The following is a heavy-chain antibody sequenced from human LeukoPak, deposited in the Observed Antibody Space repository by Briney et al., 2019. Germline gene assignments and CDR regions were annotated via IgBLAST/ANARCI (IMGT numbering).Heavy chain of an antibody. Sequence: GGSLRLSCAASKFNLSSYGMHWVRQAPGKGLEWVATIWYDGTTKYYTDSVKGRFTISRENSKNTLYLEMSSLRADDTAVYYCARPHYYDGSGYYFSAFDMWGQGTRVTVSS. D-gene: IGHD3-22*01. CDR3: ARPHYYDGSGYYFSAFDM. J-gene: IGHJ3*02. CDR1: KFNLSSYG. V-gene: IGHV3-33*01. CDR2: IWYDGTTK.